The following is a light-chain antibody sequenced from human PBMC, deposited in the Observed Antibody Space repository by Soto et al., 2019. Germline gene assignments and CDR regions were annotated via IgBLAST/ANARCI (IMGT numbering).Light chain of an antibody. CDR1: SANIGSRY. Sequence: QSVLTQPPSVSAAPGQTVTISGAGSSANIGSRYVSWYQQFPGSAPKLLIYDNDKRPSGTPDRLSGSKSGASATLGITGLQTGDDAAYYCGTWDTGLSAEVFGGGTTLTVL. J-gene: IGLJ3*02. CDR3: GTWDTGLSAEV. V-gene: IGLV1-51*01. CDR2: DND.